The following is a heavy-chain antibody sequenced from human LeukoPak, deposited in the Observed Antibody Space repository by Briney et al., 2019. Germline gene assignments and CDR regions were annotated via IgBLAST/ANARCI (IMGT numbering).Heavy chain of an antibody. Sequence: SETLSLTCTVSGGSISSYYWSWIRQPPGKGPEWIGYIYYSGSTNYNPSLKSRVTISVDTSKNQFSLKLSSVTAADTAVYYCNGGSGYLFPFDYWGQGTLVTVSS. J-gene: IGHJ4*02. D-gene: IGHD3-22*01. CDR1: GGSISSYY. V-gene: IGHV4-59*01. CDR2: IYYSGST. CDR3: NGGSGYLFPFDY.